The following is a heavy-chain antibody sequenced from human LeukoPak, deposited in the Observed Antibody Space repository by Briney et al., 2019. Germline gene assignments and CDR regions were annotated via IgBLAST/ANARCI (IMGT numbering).Heavy chain of an antibody. D-gene: IGHD6-6*01. CDR3: ARHRSSSLYFDY. CDR1: GGSTSGYY. V-gene: IGHV4-59*08. J-gene: IGHJ4*02. CDR2: IYYSGST. Sequence: PSETLSLTCTVSGGSTSGYYWSWIRQPPGKGLEWIGYIYYSGSTNYNPSLKSRATISVDTSKNQFSLKLSSVTAADTAVYYCARHRSSSLYFDYWGQGTLVTVSS.